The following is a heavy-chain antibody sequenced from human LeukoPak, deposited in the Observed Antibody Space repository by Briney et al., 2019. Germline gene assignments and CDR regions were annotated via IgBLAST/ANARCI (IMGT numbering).Heavy chain of an antibody. CDR1: GGSLNDFY. D-gene: IGHD3-3*01. V-gene: IGHV4-59*01. Sequence: SETLSLTCPVSGGSLNDFYWSGMRQPPGKGLEWIGYIYSSGGANYNPSLESRVTMSVDAPNSEFSLKLSSVTAADTAVYYCERDHRFGGHLFWGPGTLVTVSS. J-gene: IGHJ4*02. CDR3: ERDHRFGGHLF. CDR2: IYSSGGA.